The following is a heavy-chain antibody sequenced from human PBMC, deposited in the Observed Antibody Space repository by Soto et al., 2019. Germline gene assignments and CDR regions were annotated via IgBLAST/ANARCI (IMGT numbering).Heavy chain of an antibody. CDR1: GYTFTDYG. Sequence: QVQLVQSGAEVKKPGASVKVYCKASGYTFTDYGISWVRRAPGQGLEWLGWIHTYNGNTNYAQKVQGRVTMTTDSSTSTAYMELRSLRSDDTAVYYCARDAQYSSRWHPIDYWGQGTLVTVSS. CDR3: ARDAQYSSRWHPIDY. J-gene: IGHJ4*02. CDR2: IHTYNGNT. V-gene: IGHV1-18*01. D-gene: IGHD6-19*01.